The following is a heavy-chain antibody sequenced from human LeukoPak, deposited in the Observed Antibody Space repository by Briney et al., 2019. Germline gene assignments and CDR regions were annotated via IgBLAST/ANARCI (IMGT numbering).Heavy chain of an antibody. CDR2: ISAYNGNT. J-gene: IGHJ5*02. CDR1: GYTFTSYG. V-gene: IGHV1-18*01. CDR3: ARIAATLNWFDP. D-gene: IGHD2-15*01. Sequence: ASVKVPCKASGYTFTSYGISWVRQAPGQGLEWMGWISAYNGNTNYAQKLQGRVTMTTDTSTSTAYMELRSLRSDDTAVYYCARIAATLNWFDPWGQGTLVTVSS.